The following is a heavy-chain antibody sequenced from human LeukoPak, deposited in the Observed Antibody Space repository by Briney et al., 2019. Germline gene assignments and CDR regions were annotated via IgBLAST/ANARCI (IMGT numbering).Heavy chain of an antibody. CDR1: GFTFSSYW. CDR2: IKQDGSEK. Sequence: GGSLRLSCAASGFTFSSYWMSWVRQAPGKGLEWVANIKQDGSEKYYVDSVKGRFTISRDNAKNSLYLQMNSLRAEDTAVYYCARDGHDFWSGPPWTGDYWGQGTLVTVSS. CDR3: ARDGHDFWSGPPWTGDY. D-gene: IGHD3-3*01. J-gene: IGHJ4*02. V-gene: IGHV3-7*01.